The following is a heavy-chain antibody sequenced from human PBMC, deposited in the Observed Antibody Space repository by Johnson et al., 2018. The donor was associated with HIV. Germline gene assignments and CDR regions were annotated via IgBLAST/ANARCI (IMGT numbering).Heavy chain of an antibody. J-gene: IGHJ3*02. D-gene: IGHD1-20*01. Sequence: QVQLVESGGGVVQPGRSLRLSCAASGFTFSSYAMHWVRQAPGTGLEWVAVISYDGSNKYYADSVQGRFTISRDNSKTTLYLQMNSLRAEDTTVYYCARGGTYNWSPDRIGKAFDIWGQGTTVTVSS. CDR3: ARGGTYNWSPDRIGKAFDI. V-gene: IGHV3-30*04. CDR1: GFTFSSYA. CDR2: ISYDGSNK.